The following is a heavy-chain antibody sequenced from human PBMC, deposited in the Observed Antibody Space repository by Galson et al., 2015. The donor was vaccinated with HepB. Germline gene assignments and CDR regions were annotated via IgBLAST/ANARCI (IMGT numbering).Heavy chain of an antibody. CDR3: ATDRAAAGTPMFDP. J-gene: IGHJ5*02. D-gene: IGHD6-13*01. V-gene: IGHV1-24*01. CDR2: FDPEDGET. CDR1: GYTLTELS. Sequence: SVKVSCKVSGYTLTELSMHWVRQAPGKGLEWMGGFDPEDGETIYAQKFQGRVTMTEDTSTDTAYMELSSLRSEDTAVYYCATDRAAAGTPMFDPWGQGTLVTVSS.